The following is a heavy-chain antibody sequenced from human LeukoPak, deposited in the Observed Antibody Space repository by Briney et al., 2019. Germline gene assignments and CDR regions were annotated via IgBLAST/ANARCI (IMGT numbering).Heavy chain of an antibody. V-gene: IGHV1-46*01. Sequence: ASVKVSCKASGYSFTSNYIHWVRQAPGQGLEWMGMIYPRDGSTSYAQKFQGRVTVTRDTSTSTVHMELSGLRSEDTAVYYCASPLADSSGWHYYYYGMDVWGQGTTVTVSS. CDR3: ASPLADSSGWHYYYYGMDV. CDR1: GYSFTSNY. CDR2: IYPRDGST. D-gene: IGHD6-19*01. J-gene: IGHJ6*02.